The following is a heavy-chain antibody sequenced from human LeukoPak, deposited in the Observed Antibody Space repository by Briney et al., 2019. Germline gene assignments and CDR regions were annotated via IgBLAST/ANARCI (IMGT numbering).Heavy chain of an antibody. Sequence: SETLSLTCTVSGGSISSSSYYWGWIRQPPGKGLEWIGSIYYSGSTYYSPSLKSRVTISVDTSKNQFSLKLSSVTAADTAVYYCARAYSSSWYDYYFDYWGQGTLVTVSS. V-gene: IGHV4-39*07. CDR2: IYYSGST. D-gene: IGHD6-13*01. CDR1: GGSISSSSYY. CDR3: ARAYSSSWYDYYFDY. J-gene: IGHJ4*02.